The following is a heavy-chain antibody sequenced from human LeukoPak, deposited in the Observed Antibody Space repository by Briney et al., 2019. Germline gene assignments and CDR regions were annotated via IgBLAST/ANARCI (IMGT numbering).Heavy chain of an antibody. Sequence: SETLSLTCAVYGGSFSGYYWSWVSQPQGKGMEWIGEINHSGSTNYNPSLRSRVTISVDTSKIQFSLKLSSVTAADTAVYYCARGRGYSSGWYLSHCYFDLWGRGTLVTVSS. CDR2: INHSGST. CDR1: GGSFSGYY. J-gene: IGHJ2*01. V-gene: IGHV4-34*01. D-gene: IGHD6-19*01. CDR3: ARGRGYSSGWYLSHCYFDL.